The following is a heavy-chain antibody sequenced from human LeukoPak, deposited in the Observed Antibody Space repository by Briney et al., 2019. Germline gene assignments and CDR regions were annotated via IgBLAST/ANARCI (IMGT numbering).Heavy chain of an antibody. CDR2: IKPDGNEK. CDR1: GVTFSSYW. V-gene: IGHV3-7*01. CDR3: AKYSGSPYWYFDL. Sequence: GGSLRLSCEASGVTFSSYWMSWVRQAPGKGLEWVGNIKPDGNEKYYADSVKGRFTISRDNAKNSLYLQMNSLRAEETAVYYCAKYSGSPYWYFDLWGRGTLVTVSS. D-gene: IGHD5-12*01. J-gene: IGHJ2*01.